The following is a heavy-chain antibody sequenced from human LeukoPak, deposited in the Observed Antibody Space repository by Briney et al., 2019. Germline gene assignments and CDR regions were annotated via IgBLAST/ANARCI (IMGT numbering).Heavy chain of an antibody. V-gene: IGHV4-34*01. D-gene: IGHD3-16*02. J-gene: IGHJ3*02. CDR2: INHSGSN. CDR1: GGSFSGYY. CDR3: ARVVDLSPDDAFDI. Sequence: SETLSLTCAVYGGSFSGYYWSWIRQPPGKGLEWIGEINHSGSNNYNPSLKSRVTISVDTSKNQFSLKLSSVTAADTAVYYCARVVDLSPDDAFDIWGQGTMVTVSS.